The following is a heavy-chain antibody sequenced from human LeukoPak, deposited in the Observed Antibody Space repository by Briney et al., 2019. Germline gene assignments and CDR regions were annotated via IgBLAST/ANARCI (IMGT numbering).Heavy chain of an antibody. CDR1: GYTFTSYY. V-gene: IGHV1-46*01. D-gene: IGHD3-3*01. CDR3: ARDRTLRFLEWLCDY. J-gene: IGHJ4*02. Sequence: ASVKVSCKASGYTFTSYYMHWVRQAPGQGLEWMGIINPSGGSTSYAQKFQGRVTMTRDTSTSTVYMELSSLRSEDTAVYYCARDRTLRFLEWLCDYWGQGTLVTVSS. CDR2: INPSGGST.